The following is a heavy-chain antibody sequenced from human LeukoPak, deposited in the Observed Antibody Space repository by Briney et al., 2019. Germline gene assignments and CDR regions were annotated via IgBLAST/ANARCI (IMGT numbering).Heavy chain of an antibody. D-gene: IGHD3-10*01. CDR1: GDSVSSNSAA. Sequence: SQTLSLTCGISGDSVSSNSAAWNRIRQSPSRGLEWLGRTYYRPKWYNDYAVSVKSRITINPDTSKNQFSLPLNSVTPEDTAVYYCARGYAMVRGKKSAFDIWGQGTMVTVSS. CDR2: TYYRPKWYN. V-gene: IGHV6-1*01. J-gene: IGHJ3*02. CDR3: ARGYAMVRGKKSAFDI.